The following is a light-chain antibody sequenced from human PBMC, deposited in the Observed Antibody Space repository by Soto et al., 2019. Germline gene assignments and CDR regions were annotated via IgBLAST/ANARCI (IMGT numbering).Light chain of an antibody. V-gene: IGKV3-20*01. Sequence: EIVLTQSPGTLSLSPGERATLSCRASQSVSSRNLAWYQQKPGRAPRLLIYGTSSRAPGIPDRCSGSGSGTHFTLTITRLEPEDFAVFYCQQSDSSRYTFGQGTKLEIK. CDR2: GTS. J-gene: IGKJ2*01. CDR1: QSVSSRN. CDR3: QQSDSSRYT.